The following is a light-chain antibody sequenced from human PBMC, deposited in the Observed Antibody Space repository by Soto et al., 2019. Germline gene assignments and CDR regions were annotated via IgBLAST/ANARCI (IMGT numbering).Light chain of an antibody. CDR3: SSYRSSSTYV. V-gene: IGLV2-14*01. CDR1: TNDVGGYNY. CDR2: EVS. J-gene: IGLJ1*01. Sequence: QSVLTQPASVSGSPGQSITISCTGTTNDVGGYNYVSWYQQHPGKAPKLLIFEVSSRPSGVSNRFSGSKSGNTASLTISALQAEDEADYYCSSYRSSSTYVFGTGTKVTVL.